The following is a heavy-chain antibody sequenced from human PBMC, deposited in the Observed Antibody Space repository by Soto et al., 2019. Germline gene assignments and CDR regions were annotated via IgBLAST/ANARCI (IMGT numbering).Heavy chain of an antibody. Sequence: EVQLLESGGGLVQPGGSLRLSCAASGFTFSSYAMSWVRQAPGKGLEWVSAISGSGGSTYYADSVKGRFTISRDNSKNALYLQMNSLRAEDTAVYYCAKDSRGGYYGMDVWGQGTTVTVSS. J-gene: IGHJ6*02. CDR2: ISGSGGST. V-gene: IGHV3-23*01. CDR3: AKDSRGGYYGMDV. CDR1: GFTFSSYA. D-gene: IGHD3-16*01.